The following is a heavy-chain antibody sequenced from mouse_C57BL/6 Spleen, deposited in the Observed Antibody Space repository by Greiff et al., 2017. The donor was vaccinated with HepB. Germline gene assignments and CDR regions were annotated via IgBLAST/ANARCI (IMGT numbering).Heavy chain of an antibody. CDR3: ARKGGSGYTY. CDR2: IDPSDSYT. J-gene: IGHJ3*01. Sequence: QVQLQQPGAELVMPGASVKLSCKASGYTFTSYWMHWVKQRPGQGLEWIGEIDPSDSYTNYNQKFKGKSTVTVDKSSSTAYMQLSSLTSEDSAVYYCARKGGSGYTYWGQGTLVTVSA. D-gene: IGHD3-2*02. CDR1: GYTFTSYW. V-gene: IGHV1-69*01.